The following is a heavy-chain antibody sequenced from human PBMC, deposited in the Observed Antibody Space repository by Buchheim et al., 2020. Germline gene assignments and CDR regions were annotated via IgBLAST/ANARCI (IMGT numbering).Heavy chain of an antibody. Sequence: QVQLQESGPGLVKPSQTLSLTCTVSGGSISSGDFYWSWVRQPPGKGLEWIGYIYYGGSTYYNPSLKSRVTISVDTSNNQFSLNLRSVTAADTAVYYCARDVLLWFGEPGGFDPWGQGTL. CDR3: ARDVLLWFGEPGGFDP. J-gene: IGHJ5*02. CDR2: IYYGGST. CDR1: GGSISSGDFY. V-gene: IGHV4-30-4*01. D-gene: IGHD3-10*01.